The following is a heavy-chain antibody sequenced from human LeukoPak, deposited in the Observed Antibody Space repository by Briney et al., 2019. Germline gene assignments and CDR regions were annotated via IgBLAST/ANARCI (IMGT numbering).Heavy chain of an antibody. D-gene: IGHD3-3*01. CDR3: ARDGTYYDFWSGYYHENYYYYYMDV. CDR2: IYTSGST. Sequence: PSETLSLTCTVSGGSISSYYWSWIRQPAGKGLEWIGRIYTSGSTNYNPSLKSRVTMSVDTSKNQFSLKLSSVTAADTAVYYCARDGTYYDFWSGYYHENYYYYYMDVWGKGTTVTVSS. CDR1: GGSISSYY. J-gene: IGHJ6*03. V-gene: IGHV4-4*07.